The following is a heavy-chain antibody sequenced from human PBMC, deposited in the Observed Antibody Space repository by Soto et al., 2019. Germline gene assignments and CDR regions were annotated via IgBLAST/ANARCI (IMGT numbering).Heavy chain of an antibody. CDR2: ISGSGGST. D-gene: IGHD3-3*01. Sequence: GGSLRLSCVASGFTFSSYAMSWVRQAPGKGLEWVSAISGSGGSTYSADSVKGRFTISRDNSKNTLYLQMNSLRAEDTAVYYCAKDYDFWSGYDQTYYYYGMDVWGQGTTVTVSS. J-gene: IGHJ6*02. CDR3: AKDYDFWSGYDQTYYYYGMDV. V-gene: IGHV3-23*01. CDR1: GFTFSSYA.